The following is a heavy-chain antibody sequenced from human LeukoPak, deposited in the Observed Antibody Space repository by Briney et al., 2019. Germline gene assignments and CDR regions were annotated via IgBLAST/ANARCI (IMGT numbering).Heavy chain of an antibody. J-gene: IGHJ4*02. CDR1: GYTFTGYY. Sequence: ASVKVSCKASGYTFTGYYMHWVRQAPGQGLEWMGGIIPIFGTANYAQKFQGRVTITADESTSTAYMELSSLRSEDTAVYYCARHSGYDLGYFDYWGQGTLVTVSS. V-gene: IGHV1-69*13. CDR2: IIPIFGTA. CDR3: ARHSGYDLGYFDY. D-gene: IGHD5-12*01.